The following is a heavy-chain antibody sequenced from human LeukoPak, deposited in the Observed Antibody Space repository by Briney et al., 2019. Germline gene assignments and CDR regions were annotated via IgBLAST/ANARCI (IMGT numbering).Heavy chain of an antibody. V-gene: IGHV4-59*01. D-gene: IGHD2-15*01. CDR2: IYYSGST. CDR3: ATTWAASGAQYFQH. CDR1: GGSISNNY. Sequence: MPSETLSLTCTVSGGSISNNYWTWIRQPPGKGLEWIGYIYYSGSTNYNPSLKSRVSISVDTSKNQFSLNLRSVTAADTAVYYCATTWAASGAQYFQHWGQGTLVTVSS. J-gene: IGHJ1*01.